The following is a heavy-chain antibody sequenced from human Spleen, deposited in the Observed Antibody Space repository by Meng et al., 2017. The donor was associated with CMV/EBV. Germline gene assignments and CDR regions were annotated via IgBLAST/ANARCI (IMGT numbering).Heavy chain of an antibody. CDR3: ASGFSIAARQYYHGMDV. CDR2: INPSGGST. Sequence: ASVKVSCKASGYTFTSYYMHWVRQAPGQGLEWMGIINPSGGSTSYAQKFQGRVTMTRDTSTSTVYMELSSLRSEDTAVYYCASGFSIAARQYYHGMDVWGQGTTVTVSS. V-gene: IGHV1-46*01. CDR1: GYTFTSYY. J-gene: IGHJ6*02. D-gene: IGHD6-6*01.